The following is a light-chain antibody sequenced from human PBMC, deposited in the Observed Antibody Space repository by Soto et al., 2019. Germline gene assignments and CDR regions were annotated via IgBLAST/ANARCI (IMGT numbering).Light chain of an antibody. Sequence: SALTQPASVSGSPGQSITISCTGTSSDVGGYNYVSWYQQHPGKAPKLMIYDVSNRPSGVSNRFSGSKSGNTASLTISGLQAEDEADYYCSSYTSSSIPVFGGGTKVTVL. V-gene: IGLV2-14*01. J-gene: IGLJ2*01. CDR1: SSDVGGYNY. CDR2: DVS. CDR3: SSYTSSSIPV.